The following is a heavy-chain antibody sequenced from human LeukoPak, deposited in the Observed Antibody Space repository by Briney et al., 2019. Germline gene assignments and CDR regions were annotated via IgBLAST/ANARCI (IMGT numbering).Heavy chain of an antibody. D-gene: IGHD2-15*01. CDR2: IYYSGGT. CDR3: AREVGSAGRLDY. Sequence: SETLSLTCTVSWVSVSSDSYYWSWIRQPPGKGLEWTGYIYYSGGTNYNPSLESRVTISLDTSRNQFSLRLSSVTSADTAVYYCAREVGSAGRLDYWGQGTLVTVSS. J-gene: IGHJ4*02. CDR1: WVSVSSDSYY. V-gene: IGHV4-61*01.